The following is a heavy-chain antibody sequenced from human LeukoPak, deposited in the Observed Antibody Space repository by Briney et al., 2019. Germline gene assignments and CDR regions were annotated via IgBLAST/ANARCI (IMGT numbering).Heavy chain of an antibody. D-gene: IGHD2-2*01. CDR2: IRDDGTNK. CDR3: AKEGWGYCSSTSCYAAGVSGGELDY. Sequence: GGSLRLSCAASGFTFSTYGMNWVRQAPGKGLEWVTFIRDDGTNKYYADSVKGRFTISRDNSKNTLYLQMNSLRAEDTAVYYCAKEGWGYCSSTSCYAAGVSGGELDYWGQGTLVTVSS. J-gene: IGHJ4*02. CDR1: GFTFSTYG. V-gene: IGHV3-30*02.